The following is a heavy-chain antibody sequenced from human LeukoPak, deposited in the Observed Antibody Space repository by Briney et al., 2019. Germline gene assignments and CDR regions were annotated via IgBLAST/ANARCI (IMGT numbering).Heavy chain of an antibody. CDR2: IKKGGSKK. D-gene: IGHD6-19*01. CDR3: ARAPWGAVSGTTQRYYYYGMDV. Sequence: GGSLRLSCGASGFTLSSYWMTWVRQAPGKGLEWVANIKKGGSKKYYVDSVKGRFTISRDNAKNSLYLQMNSLRAEDTAVYYCARAPWGAVSGTTQRYYYYGMDVWGQGTTVTVSS. CDR1: GFTLSSYW. V-gene: IGHV3-7*01. J-gene: IGHJ6*02.